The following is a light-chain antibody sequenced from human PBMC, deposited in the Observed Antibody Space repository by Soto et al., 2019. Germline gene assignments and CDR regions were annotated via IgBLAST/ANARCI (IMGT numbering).Light chain of an antibody. CDR3: QQSFSSPPWT. V-gene: IGKV1-39*01. CDR1: QNIKTY. J-gene: IGKJ1*01. Sequence: DIQMTQYTCSLSSSVGDSVSITCRASQNIKTYLNWYQQKPGKAPNLLIYAASSLHSGVPSRFSGSGSGTDFTLTISSLQPEDFATYYCQQSFSSPPWTVGQGTKVDI. CDR2: AAS.